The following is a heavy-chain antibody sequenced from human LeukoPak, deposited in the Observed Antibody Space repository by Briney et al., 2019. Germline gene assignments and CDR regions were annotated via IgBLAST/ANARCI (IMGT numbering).Heavy chain of an antibody. V-gene: IGHV7-4-1*02. CDR1: GYTFTSYA. D-gene: IGHD6-13*01. CDR2: INTNTGNP. Sequence: GASVKVSCRASGYTFTSYAMNWVRQAPGQGLEWMGWINTNTGNPTYAQGFTGRFVFSLDTSVSTAYLQISSLKAEDTAVYYCARSPTIAAAGKGHDYWGQGTLVTVSS. J-gene: IGHJ4*02. CDR3: ARSPTIAAAGKGHDY.